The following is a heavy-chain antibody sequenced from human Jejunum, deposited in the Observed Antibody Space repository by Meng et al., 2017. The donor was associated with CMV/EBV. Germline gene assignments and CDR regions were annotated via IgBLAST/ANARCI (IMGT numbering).Heavy chain of an antibody. D-gene: IGHD6-6*01. CDR3: ARTSEYSSSQAYFDY. J-gene: IGHJ4*02. Sequence: SLHTDGTPVSWIRQPPDKALEWLARIDWHDEKFYSTSLETRLTISKDTSKNQVVLTMTNMDPVDSATYYCARTSEYSSSQAYFDYWGQGTLVTVSS. V-gene: IGHV2-70D*14. CDR2: IDWHDEK. CDR1: SLHTDGTP.